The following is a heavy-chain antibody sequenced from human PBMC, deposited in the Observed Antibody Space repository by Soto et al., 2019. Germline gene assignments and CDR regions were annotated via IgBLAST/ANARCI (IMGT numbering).Heavy chain of an antibody. CDR1: GGSISSYY. CDR3: ARGDTYFDY. J-gene: IGHJ4*02. Sequence: SETLSLTCTVSGGSISSYYWSWIRQPPGKGLEWIGYIYYSGSTNYNPSLKSRVTISVDTSKNQFSLKLSSVTAADTAVYYCARGDTYFDYWGQGTLVTVSS. V-gene: IGHV4-59*01. D-gene: IGHD5-18*01. CDR2: IYYSGST.